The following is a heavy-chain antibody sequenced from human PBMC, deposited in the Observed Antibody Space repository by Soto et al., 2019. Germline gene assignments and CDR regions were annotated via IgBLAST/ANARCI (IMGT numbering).Heavy chain of an antibody. CDR2: IDRSGST. CDR1: GGSISSSNW. CDR3: AGGTTTYYFDY. J-gene: IGHJ4*02. Sequence: QVPLQESGPGLVKPSRTLSLTCAVSGGSISSSNWWSWFRQPPGKGLEWIGEIDRSGSTNYNASLTSRVTISVDKFSDQFSLKLISVTAADTAVYYCAGGTTTYYFDYWGQGTLVTVSS. D-gene: IGHD1-1*01. V-gene: IGHV4-4*02.